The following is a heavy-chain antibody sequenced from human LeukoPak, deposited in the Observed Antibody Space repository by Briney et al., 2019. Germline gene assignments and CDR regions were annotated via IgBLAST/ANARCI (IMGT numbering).Heavy chain of an antibody. D-gene: IGHD4-11*01. V-gene: IGHV4-31*03. Sequence: PSETLSLTCTVSGGSIRSGDYSWNWIRQHPGKGLEWIGYIYYSGSTYYNPSLTSRVTMSVDTSKNQFSLKLSSVTAADTAIYYCARDHTETSSLNFRNYYYYGMDIWGQGTRSSSP. CDR1: GGSIRSGDYS. CDR3: ARDHTETSSLNFRNYYYYGMDI. CDR2: IYYSGST. J-gene: IGHJ6*02.